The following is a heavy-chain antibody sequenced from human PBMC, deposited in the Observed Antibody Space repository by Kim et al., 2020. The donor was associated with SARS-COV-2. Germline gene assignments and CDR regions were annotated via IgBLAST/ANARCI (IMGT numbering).Heavy chain of an antibody. J-gene: IGHJ6*02. D-gene: IGHD3-10*01. CDR2: INHSGST. Sequence: SETLSLTCAVYGGSFSGYYWSWIRQPPGKGLEWIGEINHSGSTNYNPSLKSRVTISVDTSKNQFSLKLSSLTAADTAVYYCARGSLWFGESLRGMDVWGQGTTVTVSS. V-gene: IGHV4-34*01. CDR3: ARGSLWFGESLRGMDV. CDR1: GGSFSGYY.